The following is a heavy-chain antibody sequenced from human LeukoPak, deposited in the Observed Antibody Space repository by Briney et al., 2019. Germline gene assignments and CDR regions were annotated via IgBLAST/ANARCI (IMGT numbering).Heavy chain of an antibody. CDR2: INHSGST. CDR3: ARTSIFGVVIPGATSFDY. D-gene: IGHD3-3*01. V-gene: IGHV4-39*07. J-gene: IGHJ4*02. Sequence: PSETLSLTCTVSGDSISSSLYYWAWIRQPPGTGLEWIGEINHSGSTNYNPSLKSRVTISVDTSKNQFSLKLSSVTAADTAVYYCARTSIFGVVIPGATSFDYWGQGTLVTVSS. CDR1: GDSISSSLYY.